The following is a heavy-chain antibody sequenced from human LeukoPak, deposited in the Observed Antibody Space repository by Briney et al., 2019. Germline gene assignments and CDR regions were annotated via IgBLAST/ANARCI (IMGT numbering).Heavy chain of an antibody. V-gene: IGHV1-2*02. CDR3: ARSMVRGVPTEGFDY. J-gene: IGHJ4*02. CDR1: GYTFSAYY. D-gene: IGHD3-10*01. CDR2: INPNSGGT. Sequence: GASVKVSCKASGYTFSAYYINWVRQAPGQGLEWMGWINPNSGGTNYAQKFQGRVTMTRDTSISTAYMELSRLRSDDTAVYYCARSMVRGVPTEGFDYWGQGTLVTVSS.